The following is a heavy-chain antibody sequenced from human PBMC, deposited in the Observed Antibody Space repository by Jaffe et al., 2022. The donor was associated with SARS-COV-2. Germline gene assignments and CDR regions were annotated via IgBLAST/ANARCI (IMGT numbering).Heavy chain of an antibody. CDR2: ISSTTTI. V-gene: IGHV3-48*02. Sequence: EVQLVESGGGLVQPGGSLRLSCAASGFTFSSYSMSWVRQAPGKGLEWISYISSTTTIYYADSVKGRFTISRDNAKNSLYLQMNSLRDEDTAVYYCASSALPDYYDSSAGYYWGQGTLVTVSS. CDR1: GFTFSSYS. J-gene: IGHJ4*02. CDR3: ASSALPDYYDSSAGYY. D-gene: IGHD3-22*01.